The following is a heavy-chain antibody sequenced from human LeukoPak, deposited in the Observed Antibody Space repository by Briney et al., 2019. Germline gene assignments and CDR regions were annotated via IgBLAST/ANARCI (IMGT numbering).Heavy chain of an antibody. V-gene: IGHV3-64D*06. CDR2: ISSNGGST. CDR3: VKGPYYDILTGYFS. Sequence: PGGSLRLSCSAFGFTFGSYAMHWVRQAPGKGLEYVSAISSNGGSTYYADSVKGGFTISRDNSKNTLYLQMSSLRAEDTAVYYCVKGPYYDILTGYFSWGQGTLVTVSS. J-gene: IGHJ5*02. CDR1: GFTFGSYA. D-gene: IGHD3-9*01.